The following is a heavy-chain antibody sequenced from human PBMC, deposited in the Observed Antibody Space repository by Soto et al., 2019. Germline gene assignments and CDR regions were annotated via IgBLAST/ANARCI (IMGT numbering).Heavy chain of an antibody. J-gene: IGHJ4*02. V-gene: IGHV4-34*01. CDR2: IKHSGST. CDR1: GGSFSAYY. Sequence: SETLSLTCTVYGGSFSAYYWSWIRQPPGKGLEWIGEIKHSGSTNYNPSLKSRVTISADTSKNQSSLKLSSVTAADTAMYYCAKGKHPDYWGQGTLVTVSS. CDR3: AKGKHPDY.